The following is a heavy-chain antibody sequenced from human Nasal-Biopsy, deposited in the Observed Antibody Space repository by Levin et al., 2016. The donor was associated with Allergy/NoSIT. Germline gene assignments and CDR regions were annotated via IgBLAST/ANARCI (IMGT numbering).Heavy chain of an antibody. D-gene: IGHD4-11*01. CDR3: ARDGGDSNYERPFDS. J-gene: IGHJ4*02. CDR1: GDSVSSTSVS. CDR2: TYYQSKWFN. Sequence: SQTLSLTCAISGDSVSSTSVSWNWIRQSPSRGLEWLGRTYYQSKWFNDYAVSVTGRIAINPDTSKNHFSLQLRSVTPEDTAVYFCARDGGDSNYERPFDSWGQGTLVTVSS. V-gene: IGHV6-1*01.